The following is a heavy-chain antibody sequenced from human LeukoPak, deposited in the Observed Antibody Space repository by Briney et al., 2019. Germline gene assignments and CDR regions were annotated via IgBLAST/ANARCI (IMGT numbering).Heavy chain of an antibody. J-gene: IGHJ4*02. D-gene: IGHD6-13*01. CDR3: ASVPGVSSSWYYFDY. CDR2: IYYSGST. Sequence: SETLSLTCTVSGGSISSYYWSWIRQPPGKGLEWIGYIYYSGSTNYNPSLKSRVTISVDTSKNQFSLKLSSVTAADTAVYYCASVPGVSSSWYYFDYWGQGTLVTVSS. CDR1: GGSISSYY. V-gene: IGHV4-59*08.